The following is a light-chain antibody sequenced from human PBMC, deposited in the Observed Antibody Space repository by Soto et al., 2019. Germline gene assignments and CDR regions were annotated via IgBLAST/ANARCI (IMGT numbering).Light chain of an antibody. V-gene: IGKV3-20*01. J-gene: IGKJ1*01. CDR3: QQYDSSPWT. Sequence: EIVLTQSPGTLSLSPGERAPLSCRASQSVSSNYLAWYQQKPGQAPRLLIYGASTRATGIPDRFSGSGSGKDFTLTISRLEPEDSAVYYCQQYDSSPWTFGQGTKVEIK. CDR2: GAS. CDR1: QSVSSNY.